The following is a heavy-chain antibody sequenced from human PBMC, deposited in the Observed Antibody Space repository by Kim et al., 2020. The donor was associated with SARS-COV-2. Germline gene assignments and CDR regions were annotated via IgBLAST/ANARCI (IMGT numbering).Heavy chain of an antibody. CDR2: SSSSYI. V-gene: IGHV3-21*06. J-gene: IGHJ4*02. CDR3: ARAGGGY. Sequence: SSSSYIYYADSVKSRFTIYRDNAKNPLYLQMNSLRAEDTAVYYCARAGGGYWGQGTLVTVSS. D-gene: IGHD1-26*01.